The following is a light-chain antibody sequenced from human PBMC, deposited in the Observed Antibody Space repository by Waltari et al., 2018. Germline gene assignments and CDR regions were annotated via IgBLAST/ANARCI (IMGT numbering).Light chain of an antibody. CDR3: QQYHDWPRT. CDR2: GAS. J-gene: IGKJ1*01. V-gene: IGKV3-15*01. Sequence: EIVMTQSPATLSVSQGERATLSCRASQSVSSNLAWFQQKRGQAPRLLFYGASTRATGVPARFSGSGSGTDFTLTISSLQSEDLAVYYCQQYHDWPRTFGQGTKVEIK. CDR1: QSVSSN.